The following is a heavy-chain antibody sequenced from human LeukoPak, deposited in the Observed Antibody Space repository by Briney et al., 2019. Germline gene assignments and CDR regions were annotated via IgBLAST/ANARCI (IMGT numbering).Heavy chain of an antibody. V-gene: IGHV1-18*01. CDR3: ARERSIAVAGSVYFDY. CDR2: ISAYKGNT. D-gene: IGHD6-19*01. J-gene: IGHJ4*02. Sequence: GASVKVSCKASGYTFSSYDISWVRQAPGQGLEWMGWISAYKGNTNYAQKLQGRVTMTTDTSTSTAYMELRSLRSDDTAVYYCARERSIAVAGSVYFDYWGQGTLVTVSS. CDR1: GYTFSSYD.